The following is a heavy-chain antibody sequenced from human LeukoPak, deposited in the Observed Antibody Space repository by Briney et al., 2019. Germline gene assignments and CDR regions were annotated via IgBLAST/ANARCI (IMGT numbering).Heavy chain of an antibody. CDR2: IWYDGSNK. CDR3: AREGHGDYGLDY. CDR1: GFTFSSYG. J-gene: IGHJ4*02. D-gene: IGHD4-17*01. V-gene: IGHV3-33*01. Sequence: PGGSMRLSWAASGFTFSSYGMHWVRQAPGKGLERVAVIWYDGSNKYYADSVKGRFTISRDNSKNTLYLQMNSLRAEDTAVYYCAREGHGDYGLDYWGQGTLVTVSS.